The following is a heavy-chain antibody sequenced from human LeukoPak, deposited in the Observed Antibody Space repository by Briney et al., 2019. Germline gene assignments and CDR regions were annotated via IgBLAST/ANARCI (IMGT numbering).Heavy chain of an antibody. Sequence: GASVKVTCKASGYTFTGYYMHWVRQAPGQGLGWMGRINPNSGGTNYAQKFQGRVTMTRDTSISTAYMELSRLRSDDTAVYYCARGTMVTKVWWFDPWGQGTLVTV. CDR3: ARGTMVTKVWWFDP. CDR1: GYTFTGYY. J-gene: IGHJ5*02. D-gene: IGHD2-21*02. V-gene: IGHV1-2*06. CDR2: INPNSGGT.